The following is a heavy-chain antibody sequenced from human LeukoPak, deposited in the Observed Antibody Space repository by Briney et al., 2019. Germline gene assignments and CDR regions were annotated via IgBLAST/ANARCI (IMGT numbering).Heavy chain of an antibody. J-gene: IGHJ4*02. Sequence: GGTLRLSCPASGFTFSTYGMSWVRQAPGKGLEWVSTISGSDSSTHYADSVKGRFTISRDNSKNTLYLQMNSLRADDTAVYYCAKSGYNRFDYWGQGTLVTVSS. CDR2: ISGSDSST. CDR3: AKSGYNRFDY. CDR1: GFTFSTYG. D-gene: IGHD5-24*01. V-gene: IGHV3-23*01.